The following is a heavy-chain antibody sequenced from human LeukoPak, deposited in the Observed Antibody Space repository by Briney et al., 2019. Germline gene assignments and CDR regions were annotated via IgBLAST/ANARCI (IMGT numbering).Heavy chain of an antibody. CDR2: ISWNSGSI. V-gene: IGHV3-9*01. CDR1: GFTFDDYA. CDR3: AKDGYSYGFDY. Sequence: PGRFLRLSCAASGFTFDDYAMHWVRQAPGKGLEWVSGISWNSGSIGYADSVKGRFTISRDNAKNSLYLQMNSLRAEDTALYYCAKDGYSYGFDYWGQGTLVTVSS. D-gene: IGHD5-18*01. J-gene: IGHJ4*02.